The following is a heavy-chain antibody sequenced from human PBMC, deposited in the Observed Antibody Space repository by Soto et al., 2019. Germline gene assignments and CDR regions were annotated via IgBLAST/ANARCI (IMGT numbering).Heavy chain of an antibody. V-gene: IGHV3-7*03. D-gene: IGHD6-19*01. CDR3: ARAVDFVSDY. Sequence: PGGSLRLSCVASGFRFNNYWMRWVRQAPGKGLEWLADAHPDGSKMFYVDSVKDRFTVSRDNAKNSVYLQMKSLRAEDTAVYYCARAVDFVSDYWGQGTLVTVSS. CDR1: GFRFNNYW. J-gene: IGHJ4*02. CDR2: AHPDGSKM.